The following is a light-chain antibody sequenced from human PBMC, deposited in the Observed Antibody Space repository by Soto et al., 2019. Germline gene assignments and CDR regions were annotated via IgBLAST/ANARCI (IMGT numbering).Light chain of an antibody. CDR2: KAS. CDR1: QSISSW. J-gene: IGKJ1*01. V-gene: IGKV1-5*03. CDR3: QQYNSYSWT. Sequence: DIQLTQSPSTLSASVGDRVTITCRASQSISSWLAWYQQKPEKAPKLLIYKASSLESGAPSRFSGSGSGTEFTLTISSLQPDDFATYYCQQYNSYSWTFGQGTKVDIK.